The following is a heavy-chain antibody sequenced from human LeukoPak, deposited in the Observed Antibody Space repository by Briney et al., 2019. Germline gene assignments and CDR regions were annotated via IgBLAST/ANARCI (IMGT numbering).Heavy chain of an antibody. CDR2: IYPGDSDT. CDR3: ARHVVAPYSYSGMDV. Sequence: ESLKISWKGSGYSFTSYWIVWGREMPGKGLGGMGIIYPGDSDTRYSPSFQAPVTISPDKSISTAYLQWSSLKASDTAMYYCARHVVAPYSYSGMDVWGQGTTVTVSS. D-gene: IGHD2-15*01. V-gene: IGHV5-51*01. CDR1: GYSFTSYW. J-gene: IGHJ6*02.